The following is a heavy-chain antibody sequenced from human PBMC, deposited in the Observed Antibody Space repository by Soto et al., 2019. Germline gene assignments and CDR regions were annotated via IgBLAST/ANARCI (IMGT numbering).Heavy chain of an antibody. V-gene: IGHV1-2*02. CDR3: ARLYLGTPKYYYGSGSYLTDY. CDR1: GYTFTGYY. Sequence: QVQLVQSGAEVKKPGASVKVSCKASGYTFTGYYMHWVRQAPGQGLEWMGWINPNSGGTNYAQKFQGRVTMTRDTSISTACMELSRLRSDDTAVYYCARLYLGTPKYYYGSGSYLTDYWGQGTLVTVSS. J-gene: IGHJ4*02. D-gene: IGHD3-10*01. CDR2: INPNSGGT.